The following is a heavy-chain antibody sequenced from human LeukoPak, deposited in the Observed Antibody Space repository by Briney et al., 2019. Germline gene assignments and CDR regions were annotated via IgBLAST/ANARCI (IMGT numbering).Heavy chain of an antibody. CDR1: GGTFSCYA. CDR3: ARDREYYYDSSANDAFDI. J-gene: IGHJ3*02. CDR2: IIPIFGTA. D-gene: IGHD3-22*01. V-gene: IGHV1-69*13. Sequence: SVKVSCKASGGTFSCYAISWVRQAPGQGLEWMGGIIPIFGTANYAQKFQGRVTITADESTSTAYMELSSLRSEDTAVYYCARDREYYYDSSANDAFDIWGQGTMVTVSS.